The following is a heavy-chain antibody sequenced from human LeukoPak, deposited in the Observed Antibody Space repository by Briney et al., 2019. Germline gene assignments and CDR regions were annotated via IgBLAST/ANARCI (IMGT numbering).Heavy chain of an antibody. V-gene: IGHV1-46*01. CDR3: VRDYDILTGYYRAPYFDY. Sequence: GASVKVSCKASGYTFTSYYMHWVRQAPGQGLEWMGIINPSGGSTSYAQKFQGRVTMTRDTSTSTVYMELSSLRSEDTAVYYCVRDYDILTGYYRAPYFDYWGQGTLVTVSS. J-gene: IGHJ4*02. D-gene: IGHD3-9*01. CDR1: GYTFTSYY. CDR2: INPSGGST.